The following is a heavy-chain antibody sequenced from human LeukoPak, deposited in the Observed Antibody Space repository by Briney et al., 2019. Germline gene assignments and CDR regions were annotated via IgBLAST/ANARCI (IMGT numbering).Heavy chain of an antibody. CDR2: MNPKSGNT. V-gene: IGHV1-8*03. Sequence: ASVKVSCEASGYTFFSHNINWVRQATGQGLEWMGWMNPKSGNTGYAQKFQARITISRDTSRNTAYMELNSLISEDTAVYSCARDTSGQTRADDAFDIWGQGIMVTVSS. CDR1: GYTFFSHN. D-gene: IGHD6-19*01. CDR3: ARDTSGQTRADDAFDI. J-gene: IGHJ3*02.